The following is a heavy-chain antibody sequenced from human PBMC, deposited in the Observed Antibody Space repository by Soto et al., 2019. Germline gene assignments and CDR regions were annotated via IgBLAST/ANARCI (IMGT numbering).Heavy chain of an antibody. J-gene: IGHJ6*03. CDR3: AKDLDLALVYYYYMYV. D-gene: IGHD1-7*01. Sequence: EVQLLESGGGLVQPGGSLRLSCAASGFTFSSYAMSWVRQAPGKGLEWVSAISGSGGSTYYADSVKGRFTISRDNSKNTLYLQMNSLRAEDTAVYYCAKDLDLALVYYYYMYVWGKGTTVTVSS. CDR1: GFTFSSYA. CDR2: ISGSGGST. V-gene: IGHV3-23*01.